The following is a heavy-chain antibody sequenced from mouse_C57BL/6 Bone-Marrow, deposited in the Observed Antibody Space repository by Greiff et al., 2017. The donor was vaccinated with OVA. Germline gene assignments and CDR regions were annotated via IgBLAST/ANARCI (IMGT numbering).Heavy chain of an antibody. V-gene: IGHV1-76*01. J-gene: IGHJ2*01. D-gene: IGHD2-2*01. Sequence: QVQLKESGAELVRPGASVKLSCKASGYTFTDYYISWVKQRPRQGLEWIARIYPGSGNIYYNEKFKGKATLTVEKSSSTAYMKLSRLASDDSAVYFCARSERLRDYFDYWGQGTTLTVSS. CDR2: IYPGSGNI. CDR3: ARSERLRDYFDY. CDR1: GYTFTDYY.